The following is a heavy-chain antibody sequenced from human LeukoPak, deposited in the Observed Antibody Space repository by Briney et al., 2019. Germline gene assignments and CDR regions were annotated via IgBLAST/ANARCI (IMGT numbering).Heavy chain of an antibody. CDR3: AREGIAAAGTSD. CDR2: INHSGST. Sequence: SQTLSLTCAVYGGSFSGYYCSWIRQPPGKGLEWVGEINHSGSTNYNPSLKSRVTISVDTSKNQFSLKLSSVTTADTAVYYCAREGIAAAGTSDWGQRTLVTVSS. V-gene: IGHV4-34*01. D-gene: IGHD6-13*01. CDR1: GGSFSGYY. J-gene: IGHJ4*02.